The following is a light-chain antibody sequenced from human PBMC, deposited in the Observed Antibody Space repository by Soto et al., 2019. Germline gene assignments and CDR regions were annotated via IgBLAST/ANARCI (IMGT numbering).Light chain of an antibody. CDR3: QHYNSNSGT. CDR1: QSISSG. Sequence: DIQKKKSTSTLSASVGDRVPITCRASQSISSGLAWYQQKPGKAPKLLIYDASSLESGVPSRFSGSGSGTEFTLTISSLQPGDCASTFCQHYNSNSGTVGQRTKVDSK. J-gene: IGKJ2*02. V-gene: IGKV1-5*01. CDR2: DAS.